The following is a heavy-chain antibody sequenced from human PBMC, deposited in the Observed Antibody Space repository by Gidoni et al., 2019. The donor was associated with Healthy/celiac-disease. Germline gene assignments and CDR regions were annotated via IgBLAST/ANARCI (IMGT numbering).Heavy chain of an antibody. V-gene: IGHV1-2*02. CDR3: ARGPRPSSGWTGLDP. D-gene: IGHD6-19*01. J-gene: IGHJ5*02. Sequence: QVQLGQSGAEVKKPGASVKVSCKASGYTFTGYYMHWVRQAPGQGLEWMGWINPNSGGTNYAQKFQGRVTMTRDTSISTAYMELSRLRSDDTAVYYCARGPRPSSGWTGLDPWGQGTLVTVSS. CDR2: INPNSGGT. CDR1: GYTFTGYY.